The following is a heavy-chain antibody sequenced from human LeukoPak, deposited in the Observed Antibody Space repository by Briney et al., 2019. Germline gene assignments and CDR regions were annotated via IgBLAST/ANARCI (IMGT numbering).Heavy chain of an antibody. D-gene: IGHD3-22*01. Sequence: TGGSLRLSCSASGFTFSSYGMHWVRQAPGKGLEWVAFIRYDGSNKYYADSVKGRFTISRDNSKNTLYLQMNSLRAEDTAVYYCARGAHYDSSAFDIWGQGTMVTVSS. CDR3: ARGAHYDSSAFDI. J-gene: IGHJ3*02. V-gene: IGHV3-30*02. CDR1: GFTFSSYG. CDR2: IRYDGSNK.